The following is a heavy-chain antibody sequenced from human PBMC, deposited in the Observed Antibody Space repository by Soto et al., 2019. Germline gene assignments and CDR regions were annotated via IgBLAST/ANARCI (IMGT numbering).Heavy chain of an antibody. D-gene: IGHD4-17*01. CDR2: INHSGST. V-gene: IGHV4-34*01. Sequence: PSETLSLTCAVYGGSFSGYYWSWIRQPPGKGLEWIGEINHSGSTNYNPSLKSRVTISVDTSKNQFSLKLSSVTAADTAVYYCAAYGVLRDPLAYWGQGTLVTVSS. CDR1: GGSFSGYY. CDR3: AAYGVLRDPLAY. J-gene: IGHJ4*02.